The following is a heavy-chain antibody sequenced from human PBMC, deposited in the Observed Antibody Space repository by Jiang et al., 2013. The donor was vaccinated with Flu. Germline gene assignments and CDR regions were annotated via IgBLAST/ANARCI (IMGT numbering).Heavy chain of an antibody. D-gene: IGHD4-17*01. CDR3: AREAYGDHYFDY. CDR2: IYPGDSDT. CDR1: GYSFATYW. J-gene: IGHJ4*02. Sequence: GAEVKKPGESLKISCKASGYSFATYWIGWVRQMPGKGLEWMGIIYPGDSDTRYSPSFQGQVTISADKSINTAYLQWSSLKASDTAIYYCAREAYGDHYFDYWDQGTLVTVSS. V-gene: IGHV5-51*01.